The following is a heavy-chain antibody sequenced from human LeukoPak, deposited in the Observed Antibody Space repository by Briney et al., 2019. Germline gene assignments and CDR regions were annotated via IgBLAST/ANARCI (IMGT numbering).Heavy chain of an antibody. D-gene: IGHD1-7*01. Sequence: GASVKVSCKASGYTFTSYGISWVRQAPGQGLEWMGWTSGNNDNPNYAQKFQGRVTMTTETSTSTAYMELRSLRSDDTAVYYCARDSNKWDYEAFDIWGQGTMVTVSS. J-gene: IGHJ3*02. CDR2: TSGNNDNP. V-gene: IGHV1-18*01. CDR3: ARDSNKWDYEAFDI. CDR1: GYTFTSYG.